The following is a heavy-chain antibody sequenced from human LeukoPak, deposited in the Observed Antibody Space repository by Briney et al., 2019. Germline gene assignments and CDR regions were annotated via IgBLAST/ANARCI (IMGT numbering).Heavy chain of an antibody. CDR3: ARPGATTGYSSCWFSY. D-gene: IGHD6-19*01. V-gene: IGHV1-2*02. CDR1: GYTFSGCY. Sequence: ASVTVTCKASGYTFSGCYKHWVRQAPGQGLEWMGWINPNSGGTNYAQKFQGRVTMTRDTSISTAYMELSRLRSDDTAVYYCARPGATTGYSSCWFSYRGPVTLVTVSS. J-gene: IGHJ4*02. CDR2: INPNSGGT.